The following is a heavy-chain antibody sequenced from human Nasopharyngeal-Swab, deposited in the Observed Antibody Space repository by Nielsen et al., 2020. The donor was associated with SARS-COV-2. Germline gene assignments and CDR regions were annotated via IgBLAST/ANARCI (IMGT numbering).Heavy chain of an antibody. CDR1: GFTFSGYG. D-gene: IGHD4-17*01. Sequence: GESLKISCAASGFTFSGYGMHWVRQAPGTGLEWVAYVSNDGSKKYYGDSVKGRFSISRDSSKNTLYLQMGSLRGEDTAVYYCARDAPAHYGAFYWGRGTLVTVSS. CDR3: ARDAPAHYGAFY. V-gene: IGHV3-30*03. CDR2: VSNDGSKK. J-gene: IGHJ4*02.